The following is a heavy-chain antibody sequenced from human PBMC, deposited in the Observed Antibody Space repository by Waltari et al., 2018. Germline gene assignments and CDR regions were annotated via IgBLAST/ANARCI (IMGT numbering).Heavy chain of an antibody. CDR3: VKALFASGMKYGVDV. CDR2: ITSDGTDT. CDR1: GFPFNNFS. J-gene: IGHJ6*02. D-gene: IGHD1-1*01. Sequence: EVQLLESGGGLVQPGGSLRLSCIASGFPFNNFSVGWVRQAAGKGLEWVSHITSDGTDTYYADSVKGRFTVSRDDSRKTLFLHMSSLRAADTALYYCVKALFASGMKYGVDVWGQGTRVTVSS. V-gene: IGHV3-23*01.